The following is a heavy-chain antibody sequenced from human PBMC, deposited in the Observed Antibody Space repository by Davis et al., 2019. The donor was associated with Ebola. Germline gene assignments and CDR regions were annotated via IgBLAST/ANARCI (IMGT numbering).Heavy chain of an antibody. D-gene: IGHD3-3*01. CDR2: INPHNGNT. CDR3: ARNPPGETIFGVVTTFDY. CDR1: GYTFTSYG. J-gene: IGHJ4*02. V-gene: IGHV1-18*04. Sequence: AASVKVSCKASGYTFTSYGITWVRQAPGQGLEWMGWINPHNGNTNYAQNVQGRVTMTTDTSTSTAYMEVGSLRSEDTAVYYCARNPPGETIFGVVTTFDYWGQGTLVTVSS.